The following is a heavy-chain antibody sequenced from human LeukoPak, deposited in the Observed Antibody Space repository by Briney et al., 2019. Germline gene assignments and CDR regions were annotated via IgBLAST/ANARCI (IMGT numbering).Heavy chain of an antibody. Sequence: GGSLRLSCAASGFTFTSVWMHWFCQAPGKGLVWVSRINTDGTITGYADSVKGRFTISRDNAKNTLYLQMNSLRAEDTAVYYCARDRTTVTLFDYWGQGALVTVSS. J-gene: IGHJ4*02. V-gene: IGHV3-74*01. CDR3: ARDRTTVTLFDY. CDR1: GFTFTSVW. D-gene: IGHD4-17*01. CDR2: INTDGTIT.